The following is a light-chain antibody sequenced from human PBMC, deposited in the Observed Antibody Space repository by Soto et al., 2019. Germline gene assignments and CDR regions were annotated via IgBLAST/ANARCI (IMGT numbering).Light chain of an antibody. CDR1: QSISNW. CDR2: GAS. V-gene: IGKV1-5*01. Sequence: DIQMTQSPSTLSASVGDRVTITCRTSQSISNWLAWYQQKPGKAPKLLISGASSLESGVPSRFSGSGSGTEFTLTISSLQPDDFATYYCQQYDTYSMYTFGPGTKLEIK. J-gene: IGKJ2*01. CDR3: QQYDTYSMYT.